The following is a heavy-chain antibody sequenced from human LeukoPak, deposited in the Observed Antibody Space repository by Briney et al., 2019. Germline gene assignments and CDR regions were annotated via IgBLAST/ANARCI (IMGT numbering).Heavy chain of an antibody. V-gene: IGHV3-23*01. Sequence: GGSLRLSCAASGFTFSSYAMSWVRQAPGKGLEWVSVIGSGSVDKHYADTVRGRFDISRDNSKNRLFLQMNSLRVEDSGVYYCAKRVPLTALDSWGQGTLVTVSS. D-gene: IGHD3-3*01. CDR1: GFTFSSYA. CDR3: AKRVPLTALDS. CDR2: IGSGSVDK. J-gene: IGHJ5*01.